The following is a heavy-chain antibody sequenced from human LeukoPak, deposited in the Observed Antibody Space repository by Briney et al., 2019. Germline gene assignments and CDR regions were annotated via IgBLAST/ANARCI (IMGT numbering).Heavy chain of an antibody. CDR2: IHYSGST. CDR3: ARYGSGWYGFDY. Sequence: SETLSLTCTVSGGSISSYFWSWMRQPPGKGLEWIGYIHYSGSTNYNPSLKGRVTISVDTSKNHFPLRLSSVTAADTAVYYCARYGSGWYGFDYWGQGTLVTVSS. V-gene: IGHV4-59*01. J-gene: IGHJ4*02. D-gene: IGHD6-19*01. CDR1: GGSISSYF.